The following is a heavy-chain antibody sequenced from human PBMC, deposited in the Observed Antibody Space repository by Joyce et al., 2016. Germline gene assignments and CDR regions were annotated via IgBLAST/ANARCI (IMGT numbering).Heavy chain of an antibody. J-gene: IGHJ5*02. CDR1: NDSITTSY. D-gene: IGHD3-3*01. V-gene: IGHV4-59*01. Sequence: QVQLQESGPGLVRPSETLSLTCSVSNDSITTSYWSWIRQPPGKGLEWIGYIYYSGSTSDHPSLKSRVVISVDPSKNQFSLKLNSVTTADTAVYYCAKILGDFWSGYYLDPWGQGTLVSVSS. CDR3: AKILGDFWSGYYLDP. CDR2: IYYSGST.